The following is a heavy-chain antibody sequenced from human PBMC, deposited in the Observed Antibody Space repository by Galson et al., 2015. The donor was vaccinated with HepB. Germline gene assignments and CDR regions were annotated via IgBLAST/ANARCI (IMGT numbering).Heavy chain of an antibody. CDR2: ISYDGSNK. Sequence: SLRLSCAASGFTFSSYAMHWVRQAPGKGLEWVAVISYDGSNKYYADSVKGRFTISRDNSKNTLYLQMNSLKNEDTAVYYCTTEGGWELLHDYWGQGTLVTVSS. CDR3: TTEGGWELLHDY. J-gene: IGHJ4*02. V-gene: IGHV3-30-3*01. CDR1: GFTFSSYA. D-gene: IGHD1-26*01.